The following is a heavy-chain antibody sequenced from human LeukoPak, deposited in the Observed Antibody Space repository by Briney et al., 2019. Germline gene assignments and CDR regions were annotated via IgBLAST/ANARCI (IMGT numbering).Heavy chain of an antibody. J-gene: IGHJ4*02. CDR3: ARVWGSDLRFDY. CDR2: IWYDGGNK. CDR1: GFTFSSCG. V-gene: IGHV3-33*01. D-gene: IGHD3-16*01. Sequence: GRSLRLSCAASGFTFSSCGMHWVRQAPGKGLEWVALIWYDGGNKYYADSVKGRSTISRDNSKNTLYLQMNSLRAEDTAVYYCARVWGSDLRFDYWGQGTLVTVSS.